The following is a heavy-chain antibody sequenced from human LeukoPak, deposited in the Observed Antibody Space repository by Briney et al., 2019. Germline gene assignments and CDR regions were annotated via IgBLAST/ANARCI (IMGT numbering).Heavy chain of an antibody. Sequence: ASVKVSCKVSGYTLTELSMHWVRQAPGKGLEWMGGFDPEDGETIYAQKFQGRVTMTEDTSTDTAYMELSSLRSEDTAVYYCATAVDTAMPLDYWGQGTLVTVSS. J-gene: IGHJ4*02. V-gene: IGHV1-24*01. CDR1: GYTLTELS. D-gene: IGHD5-18*01. CDR2: FDPEDGET. CDR3: ATAVDTAMPLDY.